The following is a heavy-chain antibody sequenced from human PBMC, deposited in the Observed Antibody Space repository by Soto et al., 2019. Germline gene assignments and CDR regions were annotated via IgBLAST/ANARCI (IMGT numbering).Heavy chain of an antibody. V-gene: IGHV3-48*01. CDR2: TSSDSGTI. CDR1: GFIFSSYP. J-gene: IGHJ6*03. CDR3: ASDWFYMDV. Sequence: EVQLVESGGGLVQPGGSLRLSCAASGFIFSSYPMNWVRQAPGKGLEWISYTSSDSGTIYYADSVKGRFSISRDNAKNSLYLHMNSLRVEDTAVYYCASDWFYMDVWGKGTSVTVSS. D-gene: IGHD3-9*01.